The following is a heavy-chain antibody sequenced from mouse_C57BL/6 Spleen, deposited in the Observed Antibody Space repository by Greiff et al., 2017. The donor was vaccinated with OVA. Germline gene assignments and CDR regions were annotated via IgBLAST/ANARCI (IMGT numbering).Heavy chain of an antibody. V-gene: IGHV1-42*01. CDR2: INPSTGGT. J-gene: IGHJ4*01. CDR1: GYSFTGYY. D-gene: IGHD1-1*02. CDR3: AKSSLTIGHAMDY. Sequence: EVQLQQPGPELVKPGASVKISCKASGYSFTGYYMNWVKQSPEKSLEWIGEINPSTGGTTYNQKFKAKATLTVDKSSSTAYMQLKSLTSEDSAVYYCAKSSLTIGHAMDYWGQGTSVTVSS.